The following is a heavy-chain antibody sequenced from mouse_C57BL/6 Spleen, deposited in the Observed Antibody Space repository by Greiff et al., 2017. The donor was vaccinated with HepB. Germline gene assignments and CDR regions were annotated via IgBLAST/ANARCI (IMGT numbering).Heavy chain of an antibody. CDR1: GFTFSSYA. J-gene: IGHJ3*01. V-gene: IGHV5-4*01. CDR3: ARRGIYYGSSEGFAY. D-gene: IGHD1-1*01. CDR2: ISDGGSYT. Sequence: VQLKESGGGLVKPGGSLKLSCAASGFTFSSYAMSWVRQTPEKRLEWVATISDGGSYTYYPDNVKGRFTISRDNAKNNLYLQMSHLKSEDTAMYYCARRGIYYGSSEGFAYWGQGTLVTVSA.